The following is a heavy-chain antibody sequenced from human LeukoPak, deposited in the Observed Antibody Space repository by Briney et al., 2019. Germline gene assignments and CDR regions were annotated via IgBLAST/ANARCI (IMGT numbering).Heavy chain of an antibody. V-gene: IGHV1-2*02. CDR2: INPNSGGT. D-gene: IGHD4-23*01. J-gene: IGHJ4*02. CDR3: ARDGNGGNPTNFDY. CDR1: GYAFTGYY. Sequence: GASVKVSCKASGYAFTGYYMHWVRQAPGQGLEWMGWINPNSGGTNYAQKFQGRVTMTRDTSISTAYMELSRLRSDDTAVYYCARDGNGGNPTNFDYWGQGTLVTVSS.